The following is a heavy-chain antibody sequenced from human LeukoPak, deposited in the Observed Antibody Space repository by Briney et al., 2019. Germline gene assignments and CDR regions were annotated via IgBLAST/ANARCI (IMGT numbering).Heavy chain of an antibody. CDR3: ARVGPRYGWNDAFDI. CDR1: GYTFTSYG. Sequence: ASVKVSCKASGYTFTSYGISWVRQAPGQGLEWMGWISAYNGNTNYAQKLQGRVTMTTDTSTSTAYMELRSLRSDDTAVHYCARVGPRYGWNDAFDIWGQGTMVTVSS. CDR2: ISAYNGNT. D-gene: IGHD1-20*01. V-gene: IGHV1-18*01. J-gene: IGHJ3*02.